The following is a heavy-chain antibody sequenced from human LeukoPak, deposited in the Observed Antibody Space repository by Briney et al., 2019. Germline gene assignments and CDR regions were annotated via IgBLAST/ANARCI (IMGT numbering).Heavy chain of an antibody. D-gene: IGHD2/OR15-2a*01. Sequence: GRSLRLSCAASGFTFSSYAMHWVRQAPGKGLEWVAVISYDGSNKYYADSVKGRFIISRDNSKNTLYLQMNSLRAEDTAVYYCARDLLIANFDYWGQGTLVTVSS. J-gene: IGHJ4*02. CDR2: ISYDGSNK. CDR3: ARDLLIANFDY. V-gene: IGHV3-30*04. CDR1: GFTFSSYA.